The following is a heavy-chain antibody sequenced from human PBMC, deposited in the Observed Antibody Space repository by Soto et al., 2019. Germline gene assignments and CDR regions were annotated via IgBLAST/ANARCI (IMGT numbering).Heavy chain of an antibody. J-gene: IGHJ4*02. V-gene: IGHV3-74*01. D-gene: IGHD3-22*01. CDR2: INNDGSNT. Sequence: EVQVVESGGGLVQPGGSLRLSCAASGFPFSAYWMHWVRQAPGKGLVWVSRINNDGSNTTYADSVKGRFTISRDNAKNTVYLQMNSLRAEDTAVYYCASRYESNYWGQGTLVTVSS. CDR1: GFPFSAYW. CDR3: ASRYESNY.